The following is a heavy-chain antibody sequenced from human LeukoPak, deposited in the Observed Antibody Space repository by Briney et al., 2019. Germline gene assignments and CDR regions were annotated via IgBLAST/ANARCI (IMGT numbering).Heavy chain of an antibody. V-gene: IGHV4-59*01. J-gene: IGHJ4*02. CDR1: GGSIRSY. D-gene: IGHD2-2*01. CDR3: AKSSLYCTSTSCSYYFDY. CDR2: IFYSGST. Sequence: PSETLSLTCTVSGGSIRSYWSWIRQPPGKGLEWIGYIFYSGSTKYNPSLKSRVTISVDTSKSQFSLKLSSVNAADTAVYYCAKSSLYCTSTSCSYYFDYWGQGTLVTVSS.